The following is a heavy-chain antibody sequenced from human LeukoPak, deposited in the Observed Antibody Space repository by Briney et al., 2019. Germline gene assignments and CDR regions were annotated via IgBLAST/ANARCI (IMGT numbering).Heavy chain of an antibody. V-gene: IGHV1-18*01. CDR3: ARDPLQYSSSWYGTSSAY. J-gene: IGHJ4*02. CDR2: ISAYNGNT. Sequence: ASVKVSCKASGYTFTSYGISWVQQAPGQGLEWMGWISAYNGNTNYAQKLQGRVTMTTDTSTSTAYMELRSLRSDDTAVYYCARDPLQYSSSWYGTSSAYWGQGTLVTVSS. CDR1: GYTFTSYG. D-gene: IGHD6-13*01.